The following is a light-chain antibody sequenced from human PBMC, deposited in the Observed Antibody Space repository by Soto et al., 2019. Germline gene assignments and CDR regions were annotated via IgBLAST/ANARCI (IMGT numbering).Light chain of an antibody. J-gene: IGLJ1*01. Sequence: QSALTQPASVSGSPGQSITISCTATISDFGTYHLVSWYQQYPGKAPKLLIYEDTKRPSGVSNRFSGSKSGNTASLTISGLQAEDESDYFCCSYAGGLSYYVFGTGTKVTVL. V-gene: IGLV2-23*01. CDR3: CSYAGGLSYYV. CDR2: EDT. CDR1: ISDFGTYHL.